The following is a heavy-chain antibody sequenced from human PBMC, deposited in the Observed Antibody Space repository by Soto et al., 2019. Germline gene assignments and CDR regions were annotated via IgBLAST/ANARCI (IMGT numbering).Heavy chain of an antibody. CDR1: GFTFSSYG. CDR2: IWYDGSNK. D-gene: IGHD3-22*01. CDR3: ARDLDYDSSGPLRFDP. J-gene: IGHJ5*02. V-gene: IGHV3-33*01. Sequence: GSLRLSCAASGFTFSSYGMHWVRQAPGKGLEWVAVIWYDGSNKYYADSVKGRFTISRDNSKNTLYLQMNSLRAEDTAVYYCARDLDYDSSGPLRFDPWGQGTLVTVS.